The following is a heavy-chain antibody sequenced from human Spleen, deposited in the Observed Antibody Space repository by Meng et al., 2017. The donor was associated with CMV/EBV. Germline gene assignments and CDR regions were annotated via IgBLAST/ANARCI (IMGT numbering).Heavy chain of an antibody. V-gene: IGHV1-18*01. CDR1: GYSFISYG. CDR2: ISTYNGNT. D-gene: IGHD7-27*01. CDR3: ARGTGIFDY. Sequence: KVSCKASGYSFISYGINWVRQAPGQGPEWMGWISTYNGNTNYAQKVQGRVTMTTDTSTTTAYMELRSLRSDDTAVYFCARGTGIFDYWGQGTLVTVSS. J-gene: IGHJ4*02.